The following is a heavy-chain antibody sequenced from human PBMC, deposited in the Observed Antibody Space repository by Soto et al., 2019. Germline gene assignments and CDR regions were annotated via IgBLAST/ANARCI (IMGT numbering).Heavy chain of an antibody. CDR2: ISYDGSNK. CDR3: AKGSLNYDSSGYYPSFDY. V-gene: IGHV3-30*18. J-gene: IGHJ4*02. D-gene: IGHD3-22*01. CDR1: GFTFSSYG. Sequence: LRLSCAASGFTFSSYGMHWVRQAPGKGLEWVAVISYDGSNKYYADSVKGRFTISRDNSKNTLYLQMNSLRAEDTAVYYCAKGSLNYDSSGYYPSFDYWGQGTLVTVSS.